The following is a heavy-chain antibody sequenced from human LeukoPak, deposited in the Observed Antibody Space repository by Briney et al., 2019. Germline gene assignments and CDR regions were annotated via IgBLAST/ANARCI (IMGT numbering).Heavy chain of an antibody. CDR2: MNPNSGNT. V-gene: IGHV1-8*02. D-gene: IGHD2-15*01. CDR3: ARSGLYCSGGSCYDWFDP. Sequence: ASVKVSCKASGGSFSSYAFNWVRQAPGQGLEWMGWMNPNSGNTGYAQKFQGRVTMTRNTSISTAYMELSSLRSEDTAVYYCARSGLYCSGGSCYDWFDPWGQGTLVTVSS. CDR1: GGSFSSYA. J-gene: IGHJ5*02.